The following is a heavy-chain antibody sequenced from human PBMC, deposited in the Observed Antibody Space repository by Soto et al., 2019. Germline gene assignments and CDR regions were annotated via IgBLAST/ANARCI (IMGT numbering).Heavy chain of an antibody. D-gene: IGHD5-18*01. CDR2: IYWDDDK. J-gene: IGHJ4*02. Sequence: QITLKESGPTLVKPTQTLTLTCTFSGFSLSTSGVGVGWIRQPPGKALEWLGIIYWDDDKRYTPSLKSRLTITKGTSKNQRARTMTNMDPVDTATYYCAHLPWRHLWPRAPVVYWGQGTPVTVSS. CDR1: GFSLSTSGVG. V-gene: IGHV2-5*02. CDR3: AHLPWRHLWPRAPVVY.